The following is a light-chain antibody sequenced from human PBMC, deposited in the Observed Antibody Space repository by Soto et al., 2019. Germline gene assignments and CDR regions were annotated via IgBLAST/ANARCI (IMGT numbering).Light chain of an antibody. CDR1: QSIDRY. CDR3: QQYSSYSLT. CDR2: AAS. V-gene: IGKV1-39*01. J-gene: IGKJ1*01. Sequence: DIQMTQSPSSLSASVGDRVTITCLASQSIDRYLSWYQHRPGQAPKVLIYAASSLQSGVPSRFSGSGSGTDFTLTISRLQPDDFATYYCQQYSSYSLTFGQGTKVDIK.